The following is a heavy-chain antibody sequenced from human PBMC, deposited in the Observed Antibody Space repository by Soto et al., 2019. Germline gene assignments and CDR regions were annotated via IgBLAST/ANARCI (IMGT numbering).Heavy chain of an antibody. V-gene: IGHV4-34*01. CDR3: ARVNVLLWFEELFQKYEKFDY. Sequence: PSDTLSLTCAVYGVFFSGYYWSWILQPPGKGLEWIGEINHSGSTNYNPSLKSRVTISVDTSKNQFSLKLSSVTAADTAVYYCARVNVLLWFEELFQKYEKFDYWGQGTLVSVSS. J-gene: IGHJ4*02. D-gene: IGHD3-10*01. CDR2: INHSGST. CDR1: GVFFSGYY.